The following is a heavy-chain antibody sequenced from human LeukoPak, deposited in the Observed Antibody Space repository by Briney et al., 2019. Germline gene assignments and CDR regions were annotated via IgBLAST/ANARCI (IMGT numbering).Heavy chain of an antibody. CDR2: INPSGGSK. CDR1: GYTFTSYY. D-gene: IGHD3-10*01. V-gene: IGHV1-46*01. Sequence: ASVTVSCKASGYTFTSYYMHWVGQAPGQGGEWMGIINPSGGSKNYAQKFQGRVTMTRDTSTSAVYMELRSLRSEDTAVYYCARDRPWFGAGDYYYGMDVWGKGTPVTVSS. CDR3: ARDRPWFGAGDYYYGMDV. J-gene: IGHJ6*04.